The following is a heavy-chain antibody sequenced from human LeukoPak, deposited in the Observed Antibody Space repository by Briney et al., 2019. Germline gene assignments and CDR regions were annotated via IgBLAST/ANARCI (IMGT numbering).Heavy chain of an antibody. J-gene: IGHJ3*02. CDR1: GYTFTGYY. CDR3: ARATGTTRPHAFDI. D-gene: IGHD1-7*01. Sequence: ASVKVSCKASGYTFTGYYMHWMRQAPGQGLEWMGWINPNSGGTNYAQKFQGRVTMTRDTSISTAYMELSRLRSDDTAVYYCARATGTTRPHAFDIWGQGTMVTVSS. CDR2: INPNSGGT. V-gene: IGHV1-2*02.